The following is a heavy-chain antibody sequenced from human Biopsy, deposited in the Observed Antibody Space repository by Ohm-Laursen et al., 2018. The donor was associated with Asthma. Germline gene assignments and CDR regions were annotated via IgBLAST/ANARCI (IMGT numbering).Heavy chain of an antibody. V-gene: IGHV3-30*03. CDR2: ISFDGSNE. CDR3: ARDVGINADPGHWSFNL. CDR1: RFTYE. D-gene: IGHD1-14*01. Sequence: SLRLSCAASRFTYEMHWVRQAPGKGLEWVAVISFDGSNEDYADSVKGRFTISRDNSKNTLFLEMNSLRPEDTAVYYCARDVGINADPGHWSFNLWGRGTQVTVSS. J-gene: IGHJ2*01.